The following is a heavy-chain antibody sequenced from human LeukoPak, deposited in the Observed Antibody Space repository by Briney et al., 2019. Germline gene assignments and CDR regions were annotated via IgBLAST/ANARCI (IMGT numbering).Heavy chain of an antibody. Sequence: GGSLRLSCAASGFSVSSNFMSWVRQAPGKGLEWVSVIYGGGSTYYADSVKGRFTISRDTSKNTLHLQMNSLRAEDTAVYYCASWPGGWYGEDSWGQGTLVTVSS. J-gene: IGHJ4*02. D-gene: IGHD6-19*01. CDR2: IYGGGST. V-gene: IGHV3-53*01. CDR1: GFSVSSNF. CDR3: ASWPGGWYGEDS.